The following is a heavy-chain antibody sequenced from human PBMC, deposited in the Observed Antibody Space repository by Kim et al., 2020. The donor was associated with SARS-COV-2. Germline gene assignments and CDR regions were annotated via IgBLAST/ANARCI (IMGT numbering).Heavy chain of an antibody. J-gene: IGHJ5*02. D-gene: IGHD3-10*01. CDR1: GGSISSYY. CDR3: ARDQHYYGSGSYFINWFDP. Sequence: SETLSLTCTVSGGSISSYYWSWIRQPPGKGLEWIGYIYYSGSTNYNPSLKSRVTISVDTSKNQFSLKLSSVTAADTAVYYCARDQHYYGSGSYFINWFDPWGQGTLVTVSS. CDR2: IYYSGST. V-gene: IGHV4-59*13.